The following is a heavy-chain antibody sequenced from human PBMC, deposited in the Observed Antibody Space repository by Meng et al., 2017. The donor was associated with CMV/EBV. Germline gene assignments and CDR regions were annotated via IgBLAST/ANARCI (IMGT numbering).Heavy chain of an antibody. J-gene: IGHJ4*02. Sequence: GSLRLSCTVSGGSISSSSYYWGWIRQPPGKGLEWSGSIYYSGSTYYNPSLKSRVTISVDTSKNQFSLKLSSVTAADTAVYYCARDNTVVKGIDYWGQGTLVTVSS. CDR1: GGSISSSSYY. V-gene: IGHV4-39*07. CDR3: ARDNTVVKGIDY. CDR2: IYYSGST. D-gene: IGHD4-23*01.